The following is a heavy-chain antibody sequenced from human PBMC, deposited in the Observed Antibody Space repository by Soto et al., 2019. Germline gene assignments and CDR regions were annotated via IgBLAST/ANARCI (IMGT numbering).Heavy chain of an antibody. J-gene: IGHJ4*02. CDR3: TYQYCTNGVCSGFDY. CDR2: IRSKANSYAT. V-gene: IGHV3-73*02. Sequence: EVQLVESGGGLVQPGGSLKLSCAASGFTFSGSAMHWVRQASGKGLEWVGRIRSKANSYATAYAASVKGRFTISRDDSKNTAYLQMNSLKTEDTAVYYCTYQYCTNGVCSGFDYWGQGTLVTVSS. D-gene: IGHD2-8*01. CDR1: GFTFSGSA.